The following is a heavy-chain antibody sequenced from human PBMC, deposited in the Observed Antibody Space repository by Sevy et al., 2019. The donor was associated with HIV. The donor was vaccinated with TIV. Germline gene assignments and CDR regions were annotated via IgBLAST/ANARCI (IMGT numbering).Heavy chain of an antibody. D-gene: IGHD3-22*01. Sequence: ASVKVSCKASGYTFTRYGISWVRQAPGQGLEWMGWSSAYNGTTNYAQKLQGRVTMTTDTSTSTAYMELRSLRSDDTAVYYCARDRNNYDSSGYPKGIDVWGHGTTVTVSS. CDR1: GYTFTRYG. J-gene: IGHJ6*02. CDR3: ARDRNNYDSSGYPKGIDV. CDR2: SSAYNGTT. V-gene: IGHV1-18*01.